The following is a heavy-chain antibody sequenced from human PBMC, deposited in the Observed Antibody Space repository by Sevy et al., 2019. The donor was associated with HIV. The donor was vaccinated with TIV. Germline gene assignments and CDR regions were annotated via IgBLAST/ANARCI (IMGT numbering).Heavy chain of an antibody. V-gene: IGHV3-30*04. Sequence: GESLKISCAASGFTFSSYAMHWVRQAPGKGLEWVAVISYDGSNKYYADSVKGRFTISRDNSKNTLYLQMNSLRAEDTAVYYCARGPNFGGGMDVWGQGTTVTVSS. CDR2: ISYDGSNK. CDR3: ARGPNFGGGMDV. CDR1: GFTFSSYA. J-gene: IGHJ6*02. D-gene: IGHD3-16*01.